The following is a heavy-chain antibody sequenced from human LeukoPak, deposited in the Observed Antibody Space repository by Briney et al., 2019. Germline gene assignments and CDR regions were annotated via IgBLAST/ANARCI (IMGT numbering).Heavy chain of an antibody. Sequence: ASVNDSCKASGYTFTSYDISWVRQAPGQGLEWMGRISVYNGNKNYAQKLQGRLTMTTDTSTSTAYMELRSLRSDDTAVYYCARDNVWGLGNWFDPWGQGTLVTVSS. D-gene: IGHD3-10*02. J-gene: IGHJ5*02. CDR3: ARDNVWGLGNWFDP. CDR2: ISVYNGNK. CDR1: GYTFTSYD. V-gene: IGHV1-18*01.